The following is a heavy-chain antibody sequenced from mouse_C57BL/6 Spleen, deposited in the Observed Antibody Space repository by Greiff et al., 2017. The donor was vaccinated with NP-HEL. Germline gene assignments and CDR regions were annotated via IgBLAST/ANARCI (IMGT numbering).Heavy chain of an antibody. V-gene: IGHV1-69*01. CDR2: IDPSDSYT. CDR1: GYTFTSYW. Sequence: VQLQQPGAELVMPGASVKLSCKASGYTFTSYWMHWVKQRPGQGLEWIGEIDPSDSYTNYNQKFKGKSTLTVDKSSSTAYMQLSSLTSEDSAVYYCARPNYYGSSYDWYFDVWGTGTTVTVSS. J-gene: IGHJ1*03. D-gene: IGHD1-1*01. CDR3: ARPNYYGSSYDWYFDV.